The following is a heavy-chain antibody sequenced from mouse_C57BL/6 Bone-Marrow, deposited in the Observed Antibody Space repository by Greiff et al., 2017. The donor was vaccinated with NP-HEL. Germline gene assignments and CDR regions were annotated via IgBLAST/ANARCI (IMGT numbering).Heavy chain of an antibody. J-gene: IGHJ1*03. D-gene: IGHD2-2*01. Sequence: QVQLQQPGAELVKPGASVKLSCKASGYTFTSYWMQWVKQRPRQGLEWIGEIDPSDSYTNYNQKFKGKATLTVDTSSSTAYMQLSSLTSEDSAVYYCARWLQGYFDVWGTGTTVTVSS. CDR3: ARWLQGYFDV. CDR1: GYTFTSYW. CDR2: IDPSDSYT. V-gene: IGHV1-50*01.